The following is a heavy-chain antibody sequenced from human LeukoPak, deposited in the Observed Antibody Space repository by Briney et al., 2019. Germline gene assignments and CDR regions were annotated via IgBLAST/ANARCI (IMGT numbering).Heavy chain of an antibody. CDR1: GGSISPYY. J-gene: IGHJ4*02. V-gene: IGHV4-59*01. Sequence: SETLSLTCTVSGGSISPYYWNWVRQPPGKGLEWIGYIHYSGSTNYNPSLKSRVTISVDTSKNRISLRLTSVTAADTAVYSYARFGYNYGLDYWGQGTLVTVSS. CDR2: IHYSGST. D-gene: IGHD5-18*01. CDR3: ARFGYNYGLDY.